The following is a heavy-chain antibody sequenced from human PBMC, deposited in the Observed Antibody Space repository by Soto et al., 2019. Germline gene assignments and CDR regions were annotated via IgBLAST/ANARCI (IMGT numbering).Heavy chain of an antibody. Sequence: EVQLLDSGGGLVQPGGSLRLSCAASGFTFSNYAMSWVRQAPGKGLEWVSGVGGSGDSTYYADSVKGRFTISRDNSKDTLYLQMNSLRAEDTAVYYCAKSPLGYCRGGSCYPPHYFDYWGQGTLVTVSS. D-gene: IGHD2-15*01. CDR1: GFTFSNYA. J-gene: IGHJ4*02. CDR3: AKSPLGYCRGGSCYPPHYFDY. CDR2: VGGSGDST. V-gene: IGHV3-23*01.